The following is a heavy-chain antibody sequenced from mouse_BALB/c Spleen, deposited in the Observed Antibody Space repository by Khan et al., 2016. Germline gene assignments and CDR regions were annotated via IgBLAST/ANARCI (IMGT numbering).Heavy chain of an antibody. J-gene: IGHJ2*01. CDR1: GYTFTSYW. CDR3: ARWRRLDY. Sequence: QVQLKESGAELAKPGASVKMSCKASGYTFTSYWMHWVKQRPGQGLEWIGYINPSTGYTEYDQKFKDKATLTADTSSSTAYMQLSSLTYEDSAVYYCARWRRLDYWGEGTTLTVSS. V-gene: IGHV1-7*01. D-gene: IGHD3-2*02. CDR2: INPSTGYT.